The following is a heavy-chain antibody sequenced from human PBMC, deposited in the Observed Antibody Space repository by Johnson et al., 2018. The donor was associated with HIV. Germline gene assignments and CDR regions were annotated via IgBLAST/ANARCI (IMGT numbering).Heavy chain of an antibody. Sequence: VQLVESGGGLIQPGGSLRLSCVASGFTVRKGLEWGSVIYSGGSTYYAASVKVRLTISRDNSKNTLYLQMNSLRAEDTAVYYCARDSNRYAFDIWGQGTMVTVSS. D-gene: IGHD2-8*01. V-gene: IGHV3-53*01. CDR1: GFTVR. CDR3: ARDSNRYAFDI. CDR2: IYSGGST. J-gene: IGHJ3*02.